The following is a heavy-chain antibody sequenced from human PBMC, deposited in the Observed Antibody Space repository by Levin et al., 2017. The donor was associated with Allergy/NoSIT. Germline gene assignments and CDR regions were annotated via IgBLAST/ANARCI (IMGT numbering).Heavy chain of an antibody. Sequence: GGSLRLSCAASGFTFSDYFMTWIRQAPGKGLEWVSYVTSSSSYTNYAESLKGRFTISRDNAKNSLYLQMNSLRAEDTAVYYCARVGFDLRGGYRYYYYMDVWGKGTTVTVSS. CDR2: VTSSSSYT. J-gene: IGHJ6*03. CDR3: ARVGFDLRGGYRYYYYMDV. CDR1: GFTFSDYF. V-gene: IGHV3-11*05. D-gene: IGHD3-16*02.